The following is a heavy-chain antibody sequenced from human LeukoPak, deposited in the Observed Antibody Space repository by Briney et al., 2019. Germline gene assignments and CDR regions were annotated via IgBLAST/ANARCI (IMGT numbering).Heavy chain of an antibody. CDR2: IILISPTA. Sequence: GASVKVSCKASGGTLSTHAASWVRQAPGQGLEWMGGIILISPTANYAQKFQDRVTITMDQYTTYMELSSLRSDDTAVYYCATGRVSDTTLVSWFDTWGQGTLVTVSS. V-gene: IGHV1-69*05. CDR3: ATGRVSDTTLVSWFDT. D-gene: IGHD5-18*01. CDR1: GGTLSTHA. J-gene: IGHJ5*02.